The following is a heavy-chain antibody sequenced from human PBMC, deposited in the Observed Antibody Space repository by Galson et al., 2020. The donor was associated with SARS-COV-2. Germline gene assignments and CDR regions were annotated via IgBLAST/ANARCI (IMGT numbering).Heavy chain of an antibody. Sequence: ASVKVYCTASGYTFTGYSLHWVRQAPGQGPEWMGRINPNSGGPNYAQKFQGRVTMTRDTSISTAYMELSRLRSDDTAVYYCARAQDCSSTSCYYGLSWFDPWGQGTLVTVSS. CDR2: INPNSGGP. J-gene: IGHJ5*02. V-gene: IGHV1-2*06. CDR3: ARAQDCSSTSCYYGLSWFDP. CDR1: GYTFTGYS. D-gene: IGHD2-2*01.